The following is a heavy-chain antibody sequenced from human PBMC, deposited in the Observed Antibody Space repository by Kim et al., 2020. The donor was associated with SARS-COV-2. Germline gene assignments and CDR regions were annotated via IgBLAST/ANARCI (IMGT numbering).Heavy chain of an antibody. CDR2: HSGST. CDR3: ARGEWLA. J-gene: IGHJ4*02. Sequence: HSGSTNYNPSLKSRVTISVDTSKNQFSLKLSSVTAADTAVYYCARGEWLAWGQGTLVTVSS. D-gene: IGHD5-12*01. V-gene: IGHV4-34*01.